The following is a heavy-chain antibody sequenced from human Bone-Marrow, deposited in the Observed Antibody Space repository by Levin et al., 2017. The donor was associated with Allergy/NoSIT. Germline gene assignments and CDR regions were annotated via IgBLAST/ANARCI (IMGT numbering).Heavy chain of an antibody. J-gene: IGHJ4*02. Sequence: GGSLRLSCAASGFSFSTSAMHWVRQPPGKGLEWVAVVSYDGDNNYYADSVKGRFTISRDNSKNTLYLQLDSLSNEDTAVYYCARYTSSSYFDYWGQGTLVTVSS. CDR1: GFSFSTSA. CDR2: VSYDGDNN. D-gene: IGHD6-6*01. CDR3: ARYTSSSYFDY. V-gene: IGHV3-30-3*01.